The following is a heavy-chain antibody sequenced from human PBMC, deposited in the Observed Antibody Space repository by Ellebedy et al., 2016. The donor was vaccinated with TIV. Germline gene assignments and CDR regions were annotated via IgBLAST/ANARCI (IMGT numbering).Heavy chain of an antibody. J-gene: IGHJ6*02. CDR1: GYTFTSYG. CDR2: ISAYNGNT. CDR3: ARGGEYGDYDYYYGMDV. D-gene: IGHD4-17*01. Sequence: AASVKVSCKASGYTFTSYGISWVRQAPGQGLEWMGWISAYNGNTNYAQKLQGRVTMTTDTSTSTAYMELRSLRSDDTAVYYCARGGEYGDYDYYYGMDVWGQGTTVTVSS. V-gene: IGHV1-18*01.